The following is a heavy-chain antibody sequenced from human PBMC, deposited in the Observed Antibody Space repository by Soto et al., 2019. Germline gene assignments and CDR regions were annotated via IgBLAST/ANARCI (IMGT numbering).Heavy chain of an antibody. J-gene: IGHJ6*02. D-gene: IGHD5-12*01. CDR3: ARGAGDSGSDFPSYYCGMDV. CDR1: GGSISSSNW. Sequence: QVQLQESGPGLVKPSGTLSLTCAVSGGSISSSNWWSWVRQPPGKGLEWIGEIYHSGSTNYNPSPXXRVTISVGKPXXQXSXXLRSVTAADTAVYYCARGAGDSGSDFPSYYCGMDVWGQGTTVTVSS. V-gene: IGHV4-4*02. CDR2: IYHSGST.